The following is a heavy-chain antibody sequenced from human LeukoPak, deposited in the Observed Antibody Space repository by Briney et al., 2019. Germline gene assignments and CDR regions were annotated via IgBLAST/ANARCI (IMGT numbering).Heavy chain of an antibody. CDR3: ARVVSGGVIWAY. CDR2: INPNSGAT. CDR1: GYTFTDYY. V-gene: IGHV1-2*02. Sequence: ASVKVSRKASGYTFTDYYIHWVRQAPGQGLGWMAWINPNSGATNYAQNLQGRVTVTRDTSISTAFMELTRLTSDDTAVYYCARVVSGGVIWAYWGQGTLVTVSS. J-gene: IGHJ4*02. D-gene: IGHD3-16*01.